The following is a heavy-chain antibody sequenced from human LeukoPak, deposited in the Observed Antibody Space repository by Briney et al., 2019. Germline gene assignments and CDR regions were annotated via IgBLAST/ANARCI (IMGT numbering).Heavy chain of an antibody. V-gene: IGHV3-74*01. D-gene: IGHD3-22*01. CDR3: ARACTYYYDSSGPADY. J-gene: IGHJ4*02. Sequence: PGGSRRLSWAASGFTFGSYWMHWVRQAPGKGLVWVSRINSDGSSTSYADSVKGRFTISRDNAKNTLYLQMNSLRAEDTAVYYCARACTYYYDSSGPADYWGQGTLVTVSS. CDR2: INSDGSST. CDR1: GFTFGSYW.